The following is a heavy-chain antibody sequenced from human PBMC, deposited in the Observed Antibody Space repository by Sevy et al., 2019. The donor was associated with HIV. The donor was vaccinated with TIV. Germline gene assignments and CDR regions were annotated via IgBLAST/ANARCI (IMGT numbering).Heavy chain of an antibody. CDR3: ARGGYYGYSGLDY. V-gene: IGHV3-7*01. J-gene: IGHJ4*02. CDR1: GFTTGFTFSDYW. Sequence: GGSLRLSCAASGFTTGFTFSDYWMAWVRQAPGKGLEWVANVKEDGTVVYYLGSLKGRFAISRDNAKNLLYLQMNSLRAEDTAVYYCARGGYYGYSGLDYWGQGTLVTVSS. CDR2: VKEDGTVV. D-gene: IGHD3-10*01.